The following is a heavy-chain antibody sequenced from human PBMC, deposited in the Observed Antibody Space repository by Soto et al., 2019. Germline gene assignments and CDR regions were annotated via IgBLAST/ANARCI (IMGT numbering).Heavy chain of an antibody. CDR2: ISAYNGNT. D-gene: IGHD3-10*01. Sequence: QVQLVQSGAEVKKPGASVKVSCKASGYTFIRNGISWVRQAPGQGLEWMGWISAYNGNTEYAQKFQGRVTMTTDTSPSTAYMEPRNLRSDNTAVYYCARDIATLVPWVWGQGTTVTFSS. V-gene: IGHV1-18*01. CDR1: GYTFIRNG. CDR3: ARDIATLVPWV. J-gene: IGHJ6*02.